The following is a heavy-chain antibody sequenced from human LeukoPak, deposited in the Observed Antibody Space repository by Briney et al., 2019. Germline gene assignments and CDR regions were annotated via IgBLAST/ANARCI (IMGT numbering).Heavy chain of an antibody. J-gene: IGHJ4*02. CDR3: ARRTIIGGADCLDY. CDR2: ISGSGGST. D-gene: IGHD2-21*02. V-gene: IGHV3-23*01. CDR1: GFTFSSYA. Sequence: GGSLRLSCAASGFTFSSYAMSWVRQAPGKGLEWVSAISGSGGSTYYADSVKGRFTISRDNSKNTLYLQMNSLRADDTAVYYCARRTIIGGADCLDYWGQGTLVTVSS.